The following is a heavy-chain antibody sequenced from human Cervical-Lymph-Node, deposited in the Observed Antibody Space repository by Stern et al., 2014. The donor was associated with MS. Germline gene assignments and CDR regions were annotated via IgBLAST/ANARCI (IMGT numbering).Heavy chain of an antibody. J-gene: IGHJ4*02. CDR3: AHSDSDRMWYEGSGYFDF. Sequence: LREFGPTLVKPTQTLTLTCTFSGFSLSTSGVSVGWIRPPPGKALEWLALIYWDGDKRYSPSLKSRLTITKDTSRGQVVLTMTNMDPVDTATYYCAHSDSDRMWYEGSGYFDFWGQGSLVTVSS. CDR1: GFSLSTSGVS. V-gene: IGHV2-5*02. CDR2: IYWDGDK. D-gene: IGHD3-10*01.